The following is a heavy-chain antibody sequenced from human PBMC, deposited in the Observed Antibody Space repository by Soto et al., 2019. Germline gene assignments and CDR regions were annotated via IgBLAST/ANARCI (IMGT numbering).Heavy chain of an antibody. V-gene: IGHV4-59*08. CDR2: IYYSGST. CDR3: ALRGAVPAAPFDY. D-gene: IGHD2-2*01. Sequence: QVQLQESGPGLVKPSETLSLTCTVSGGSISSYYWSWIRQPPGKGLEWIGYIYYSGSTNYNPSLKSRCTISVDTSKNQFSLKLSSVTAADTAVYYCALRGAVPAAPFDYWGQGTLVTVSS. J-gene: IGHJ4*02. CDR1: GGSISSYY.